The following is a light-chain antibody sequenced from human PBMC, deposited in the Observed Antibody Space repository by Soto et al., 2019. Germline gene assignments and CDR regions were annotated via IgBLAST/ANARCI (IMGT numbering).Light chain of an antibody. CDR3: SSYTSSSTLGGYV. Sequence: QSALTQPASVSGSPGQSITISCTGTSSDVGGYNYVSWYQQHPGKAPKLMIYEVSNRPSGVSNRFSGSKSGNTASLTISGLQAEEEADYYCSSYTSSSTLGGYVFGTGTKLTVL. CDR2: EVS. J-gene: IGLJ1*01. V-gene: IGLV2-14*01. CDR1: SSDVGGYNY.